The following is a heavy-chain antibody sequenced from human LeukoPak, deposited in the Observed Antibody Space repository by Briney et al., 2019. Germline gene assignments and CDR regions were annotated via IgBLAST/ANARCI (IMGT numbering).Heavy chain of an antibody. CDR3: ARAPRYYDSSGYPLE. D-gene: IGHD3-22*01. J-gene: IGHJ4*02. CDR2: IYTSGST. CDR1: GGSISSYY. V-gene: IGHV4-4*07. Sequence: PSEALSLTCTVSGGSISSYYWSWIRQPAGKGLEWIGRIYTSGSTNYNPSLKSRVTMSVDTSKNQFSLKLSSVTAADTAVYYCARAPRYYDSSGYPLEWGQGTLVTVSS.